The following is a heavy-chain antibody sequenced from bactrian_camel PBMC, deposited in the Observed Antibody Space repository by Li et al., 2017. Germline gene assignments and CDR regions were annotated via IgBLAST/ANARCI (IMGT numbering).Heavy chain of an antibody. CDR1: GLSVSDFS. D-gene: IGHD4*01. Sequence: DVQLVESGGGLVQPGSSLRLSCAPSGLSVSDFSMAWFRQSPGKEREGVAAIRRDDLTAYTDSVKGRFTISKDNAGNSLFLHMTNLKPEDTAMYYCAASASFILTPRFYRFESSDYPYRGQGTQVTVS. V-gene: IGHV3S67*01. CDR3: AASASFILTPRFYRFESSDYPY. CDR2: IRRDDLT. J-gene: IGHJ4*01.